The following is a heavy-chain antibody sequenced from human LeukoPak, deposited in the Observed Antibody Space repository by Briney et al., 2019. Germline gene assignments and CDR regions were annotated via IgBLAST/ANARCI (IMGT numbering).Heavy chain of an antibody. Sequence: SETLSLTCTVSGYSISSGYYWGWIRQPPGKGLEWIGSIYHSGSTYYNPSLKSRVTISGDTSRKQFSLRLSSVTAADTAVYYCARADSGSYYHDYWGQGTLVTVSS. CDR2: IYHSGST. J-gene: IGHJ4*02. D-gene: IGHD1-26*01. CDR1: GYSISSGYY. CDR3: ARADSGSYYHDY. V-gene: IGHV4-38-2*02.